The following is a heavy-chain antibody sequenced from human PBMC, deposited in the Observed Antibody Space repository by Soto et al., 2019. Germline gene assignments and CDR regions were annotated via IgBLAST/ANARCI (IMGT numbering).Heavy chain of an antibody. D-gene: IGHD3-22*01. V-gene: IGHV3-30-3*01. CDR1: GFTFRNYA. CDR3: ARGLVVVITRDWFDP. J-gene: IGHJ5*02. Sequence: QVQLVESGGGVVQPGRSLRLSCAASGFTFRNYALHWVRQAPGKGLEWVAVISDDGSNKDYADSVKGRFTISRDNPKNTLYLQMNSLRPEDTAIYYCARGLVVVITRDWFDPWGQGTLVTVSS. CDR2: ISDDGSNK.